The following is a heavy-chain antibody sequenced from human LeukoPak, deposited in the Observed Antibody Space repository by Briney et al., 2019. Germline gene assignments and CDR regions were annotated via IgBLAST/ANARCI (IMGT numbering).Heavy chain of an antibody. D-gene: IGHD3-3*01. J-gene: IGHJ3*02. Sequence: GGSLTLSCAASGVTFSRYSMNWVRQPPAKGPELVSSISSSSRYIYYADSVKGRFTISRDNAKNSLYLQVNSLRAEDTAVYYCARDETIPGAFDIWGQGTMVTVSS. CDR3: ARDETIPGAFDI. CDR2: ISSSSRYI. V-gene: IGHV3-21*01. CDR1: GVTFSRYS.